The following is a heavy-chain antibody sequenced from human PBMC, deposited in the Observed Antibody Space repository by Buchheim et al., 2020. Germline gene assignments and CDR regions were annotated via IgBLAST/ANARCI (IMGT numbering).Heavy chain of an antibody. V-gene: IGHV3-13*01. CDR3: ARAGSGGDSSGYYLDY. Sequence: EVQLVESGGGLVQPGGSLRLSCAASGFTFSSYDMHWVRQVTGKGLEWVSAIGTAGDTYYPGSVKGRFTISRENAKNSLYFQMNSLRAGDTAVYYCARAGSGGDSSGYYLDYWGQGTL. CDR1: GFTFSSYD. J-gene: IGHJ4*02. CDR2: IGTAGDT. D-gene: IGHD3-22*01.